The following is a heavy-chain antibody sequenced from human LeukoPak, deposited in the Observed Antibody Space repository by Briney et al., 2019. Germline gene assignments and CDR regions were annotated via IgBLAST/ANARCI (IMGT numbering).Heavy chain of an antibody. Sequence: PSETLSLTCAVYGESFSGYYWSWIRQSPGKGLEWIGEINHSGSTNYNPSLKSRVTISVDTSKNQFSLRLSSVTAADTAVYSCARMSYDYGFGHTSGNWYFDLWGRGTLVTVSS. J-gene: IGHJ2*01. CDR3: ARMSYDYGFGHTSGNWYFDL. CDR1: GESFSGYY. D-gene: IGHD4-17*01. V-gene: IGHV4-34*01. CDR2: INHSGST.